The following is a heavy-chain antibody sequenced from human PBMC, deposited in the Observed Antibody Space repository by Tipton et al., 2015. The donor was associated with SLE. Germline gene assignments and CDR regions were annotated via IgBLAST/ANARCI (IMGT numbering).Heavy chain of an antibody. D-gene: IGHD6-19*01. J-gene: IGHJ3*02. V-gene: IGHV3-23*01. CDR3: AKAGHGVALAGLYAFDI. Sequence: SLRLSCAASGFTFSSYAMSWVRQAPGKGLEWVSAISGSGGSTYYADSVKGRFTISRDNSKNTLYLQMNSLRAEDTAVYYCAKAGHGVALAGLYAFDIWGQGTMFTCSS. CDR2: ISGSGGST. CDR1: GFTFSSYA.